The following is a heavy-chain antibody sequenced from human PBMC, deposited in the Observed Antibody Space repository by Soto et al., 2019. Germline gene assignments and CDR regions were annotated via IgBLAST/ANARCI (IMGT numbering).Heavy chain of an antibody. D-gene: IGHD3-9*01. CDR1: GFTFSSYG. CDR3: AKDYDILTGYLS. J-gene: IGHJ5*02. CDR2: ISYDGSNK. V-gene: IGHV3-30*18. Sequence: GGSLRLSCAASGFTFSSYGMHWVRQAPGKGLEWVAVISYDGSNKYYADSVKGRFTISGDNSKNTLYLQMNSLRAEDTAVYYCAKDYDILTGYLSWGQGTLVTVSS.